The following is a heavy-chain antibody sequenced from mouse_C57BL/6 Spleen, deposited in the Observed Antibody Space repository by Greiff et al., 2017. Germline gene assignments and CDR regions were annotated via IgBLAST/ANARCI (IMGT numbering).Heavy chain of an antibody. Sequence: VQLQQSGAELVKPGASVKLSCKASGYTFTEYTIHWVKQRSGQGLEWIGWFYPGSGSIKYNEKFKDKATLTADKSSSTVYMELSRLTSEDSAFYVCARHEEGYYYGSSQYYFDYWGQGTTLTVSS. CDR1: GYTFTEYT. D-gene: IGHD1-1*01. CDR2: FYPGSGSI. J-gene: IGHJ2*01. V-gene: IGHV1-62-2*01. CDR3: ARHEEGYYYGSSQYYFDY.